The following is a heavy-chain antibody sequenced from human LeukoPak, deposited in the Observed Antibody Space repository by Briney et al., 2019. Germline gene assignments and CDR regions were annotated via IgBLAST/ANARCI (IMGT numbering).Heavy chain of an antibody. CDR2: ISYDGSNK. Sequence: GGSLRLSCAASGFTFSSYGMHWVRQAPGKGLEWVAVISYDGSNKYYADSVKGRFTISRDNSKNTLYLQMNSLRAEDTAVYYCARGRGIFGVVTLDYWGQGTLVTVSS. CDR1: GFTFSSYG. D-gene: IGHD3-3*01. V-gene: IGHV3-30*03. J-gene: IGHJ4*02. CDR3: ARGRGIFGVVTLDY.